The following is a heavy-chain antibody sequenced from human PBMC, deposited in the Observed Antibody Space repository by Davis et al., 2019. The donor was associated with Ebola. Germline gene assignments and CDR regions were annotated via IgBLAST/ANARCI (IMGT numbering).Heavy chain of an antibody. CDR1: GFTFSDYY. J-gene: IGHJ5*02. Sequence: GESLKISCAASGFTFSDYYMSWIRQAPGKGLEWVSYISSSGSTIYYADSVKGRFTISRDNAKNSLYLQMNSLRAEDTAVYYCARDHATVTTSWFDPWGQGTLVTVSS. D-gene: IGHD4-17*01. V-gene: IGHV3-11*04. CDR3: ARDHATVTTSWFDP. CDR2: ISSSGSTI.